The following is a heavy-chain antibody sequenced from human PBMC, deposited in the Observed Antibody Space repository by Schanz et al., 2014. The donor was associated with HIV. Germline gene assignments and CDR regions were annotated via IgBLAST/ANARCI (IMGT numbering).Heavy chain of an antibody. Sequence: DVQLVESGGGLIQPGGSLRLSCAVSGFTFSSYAMSWVRQAPGKGLEWVSGISGSGGSTYYADSVTGRFTVSRDNSKNTLYLQMNSLRVEDTAIYYCAKENPIYYYTHGGPFDIWGQGTRLIVSS. D-gene: IGHD3-10*01. CDR3: AKENPIYYYTHGGPFDI. J-gene: IGHJ3*02. CDR2: ISGSGGST. V-gene: IGHV3-23*04. CDR1: GFTFSSYA.